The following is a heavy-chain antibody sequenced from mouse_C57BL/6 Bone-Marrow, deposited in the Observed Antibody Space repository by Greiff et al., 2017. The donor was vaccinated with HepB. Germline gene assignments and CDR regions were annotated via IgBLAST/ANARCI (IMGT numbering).Heavy chain of an antibody. V-gene: IGHV10-3*01. CDR1: GFTFNTYA. CDR3: VRDHGGGDAMDY. J-gene: IGHJ4*01. Sequence: EVMLVESGGGLVQPKGSLKLSCAASGFTFNTYALHWVRQAPGKGLEWVARIRSKSSHYATYYADSVKDRFTISRDDSQSMLYLQMNNLKTEDTAMYYCVRDHGGGDAMDYWGQGTSVTVSS. CDR2: IRSKSSHYAT.